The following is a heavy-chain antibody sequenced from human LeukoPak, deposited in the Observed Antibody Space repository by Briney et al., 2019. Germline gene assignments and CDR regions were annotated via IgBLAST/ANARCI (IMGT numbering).Heavy chain of an antibody. D-gene: IGHD2-15*01. Sequence: PGGSLRLSCAASGFTFSSYAMHWVRQAPGKGLEYVSAISSSGGSTYYANSVKGRFTISGDNSKNTLYLQMGSLRAEDMAVYYCARADGYCSGGSCYYYYGMDVWGQGTTVTVSS. CDR2: ISSSGGST. V-gene: IGHV3-64*01. CDR3: ARADGYCSGGSCYYYYGMDV. J-gene: IGHJ6*02. CDR1: GFTFSSYA.